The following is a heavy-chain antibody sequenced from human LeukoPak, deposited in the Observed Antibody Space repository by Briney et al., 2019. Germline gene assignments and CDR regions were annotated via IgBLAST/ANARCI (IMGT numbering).Heavy chain of an antibody. CDR2: IYGSGNT. V-gene: IGHV4-59*01. CDR1: GASISSWY. J-gene: IGHJ4*02. D-gene: IGHD6-19*01. Sequence: SETLTLTCTVSGASISSWYWSWIRQPPGKGLEWIGYIYGSGNTNYNPSLKSRVTMSIDTSKNQFSLMLTSVTAADTATYYCARETSLAGFASGLGFNYWGQGILVTVSS. CDR3: ARETSLAGFASGLGFNY.